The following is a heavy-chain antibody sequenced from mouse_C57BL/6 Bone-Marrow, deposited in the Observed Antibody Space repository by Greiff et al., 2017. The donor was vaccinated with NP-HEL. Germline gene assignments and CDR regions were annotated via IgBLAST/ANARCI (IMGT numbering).Heavy chain of an antibody. CDR1: GFNIKDDY. V-gene: IGHV14-4*01. J-gene: IGHJ4*01. CDR3: TSGSSYDYAMDY. CDR2: IDPENGDT. Sequence: EVQLQQSGAELVRPGASVKLSCTASGFNIKDDYMHWVKQRPEQGLEWIGWIDPENGDTEYASKFQGKATITADTSSNTAYLQLSSLTSEDTAVYYCTSGSSYDYAMDYWGQGTSVTVSS. D-gene: IGHD1-1*01.